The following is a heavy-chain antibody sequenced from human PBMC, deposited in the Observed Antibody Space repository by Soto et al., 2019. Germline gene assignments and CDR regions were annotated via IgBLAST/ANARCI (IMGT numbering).Heavy chain of an antibody. CDR3: TVPRRWELLVPDAFDI. D-gene: IGHD1-26*01. J-gene: IGHJ3*02. CDR1: GFTFSNAW. V-gene: IGHV3-15*07. Sequence: GGSLRLSCAASGFTFSNAWMNWVRQAPGKGLEWVGRIKSKTDGGTTDYAAPVKGRFTISRDDSKNTLYLQMNSLKTEDTAVYYCTVPRRWELLVPDAFDIWGQGTMVTVSS. CDR2: IKSKTDGGTT.